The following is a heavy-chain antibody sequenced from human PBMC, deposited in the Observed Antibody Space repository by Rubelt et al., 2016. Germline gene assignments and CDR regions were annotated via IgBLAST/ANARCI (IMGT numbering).Heavy chain of an antibody. CDR3: ARESTTVFGVVSSDY. CDR2: IIPILGIA. D-gene: IGHD3-3*01. Sequence: GQGLEWMGRIIPILGIANYAQKFQGRVTITADKSTSTAYMELSSLRSEDTAVYYCARESTTVFGVVSSDYWGQGNLVTVSS. V-gene: IGHV1-69*04. J-gene: IGHJ4*02.